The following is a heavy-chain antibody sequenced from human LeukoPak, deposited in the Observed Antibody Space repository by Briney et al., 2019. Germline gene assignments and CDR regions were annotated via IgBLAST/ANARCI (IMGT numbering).Heavy chain of an antibody. V-gene: IGHV1-2*02. CDR3: ARGGRYSGYFVPDY. J-gene: IGHJ4*02. CDR1: GYTFTGYY. CDR2: INPNSGGT. D-gene: IGHD5-12*01. Sequence: ASVKVSRKASGYTFTGYYMHWVRQAPGQGLEWMGWINPNSGGTNYAQKLQGRVTMTRDTSISTAYMELSRLRSDDTAVYYCARGGRYSGYFVPDYWGQGTLVTVSS.